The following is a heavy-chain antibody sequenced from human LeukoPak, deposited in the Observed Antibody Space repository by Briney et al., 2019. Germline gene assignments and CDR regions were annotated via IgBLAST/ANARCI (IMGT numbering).Heavy chain of an antibody. Sequence: GGSLRLSCAASGFTLSRYSMNWVRQAPGKGLEWVSSISSGSSYIYYADSVKGRFTISRDNAKNSLYLQMNSLRAEDTAVYYCARDHHRRLYDSQARDTFDLWGQGTMVTVSS. CDR3: ARDHHRRLYDSQARDTFDL. CDR2: ISSGSSYI. V-gene: IGHV3-21*01. J-gene: IGHJ3*01. CDR1: GFTLSRYS. D-gene: IGHD3-22*01.